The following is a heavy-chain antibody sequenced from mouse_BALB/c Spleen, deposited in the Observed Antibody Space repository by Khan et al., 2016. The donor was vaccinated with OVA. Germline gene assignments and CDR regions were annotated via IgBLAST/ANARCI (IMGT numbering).Heavy chain of an antibody. CDR1: GFSLSRYN. CDR3: ARAYYRYDGYYAMDY. V-gene: IGHV2-6-4*01. Sequence: QVQLKESGPGLVAPSQSLSITCTVSGFSLSRYNIHWVRQPPGKGLEWLGMIWGGGVTDYNSTLKSRLSISKDNSKSQVFLKMNSLQTGDTAMYYCARAYYRYDGYYAMDYWGQGTSVTVSS. CDR2: IWGGGVT. D-gene: IGHD2-14*01. J-gene: IGHJ4*01.